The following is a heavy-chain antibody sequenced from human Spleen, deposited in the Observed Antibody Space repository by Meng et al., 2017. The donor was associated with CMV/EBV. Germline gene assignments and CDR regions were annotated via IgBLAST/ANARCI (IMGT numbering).Heavy chain of an antibody. CDR3: ARARFLQWLLPWDS. J-gene: IGHJ5*01. CDR2: IIPIVGIG. D-gene: IGHD3-3*01. Sequence: ASGGSFSHYGISGVREAPGQGREWVGGIIPIVGIGSYAQKFRGRVTITADKSTSTAYMDLRRLRSEDTAVYYCARARFLQWLLPWDSWGQGTLVTVSS. CDR1: GGSFSHYG. V-gene: IGHV1-69*10.